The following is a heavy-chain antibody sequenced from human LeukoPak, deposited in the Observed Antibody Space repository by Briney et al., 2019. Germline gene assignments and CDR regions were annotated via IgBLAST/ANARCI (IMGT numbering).Heavy chain of an antibody. J-gene: IGHJ4*02. CDR2: ISGSGGST. CDR1: GFTFSSYA. V-gene: IGHV3-23*01. CDR3: AKDVWFGKDRKPY. D-gene: IGHD3-10*01. Sequence: PGGSLRLSCAASGFTFSSYAMSWVRQAPGKGLEWVSAISGSGGSTYYADSVKGRFTISRDNSKNTLYLQMNSLRAEDTAVYYYAKDVWFGKDRKPYWGQGTLVTVSS.